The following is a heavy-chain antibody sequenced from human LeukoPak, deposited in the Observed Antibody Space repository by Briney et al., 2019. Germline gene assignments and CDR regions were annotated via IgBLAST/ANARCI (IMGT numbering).Heavy chain of an antibody. CDR2: FYYNGRL. V-gene: IGHV4-38-2*02. J-gene: IGHJ4*01. CDR1: GYSISIGLY. D-gene: IGHD6-13*01. CDR3: AREPAAAGTDY. Sequence: SETVSLLCGVCGYSISIGLYWGWIRQPPGNGLEWICRFYYNGRLYSNPSLKSRLTISVDTSKNQLSLKLSTVPPADTAVNDCAREPAAAGTDYWGQGTLVTASS.